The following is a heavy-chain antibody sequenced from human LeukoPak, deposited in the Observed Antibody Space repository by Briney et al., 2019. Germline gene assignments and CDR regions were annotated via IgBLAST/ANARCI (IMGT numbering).Heavy chain of an antibody. CDR3: ARPKRTSGHNFAH. CDR2: ISYDGSNK. V-gene: IGHV3-30*04. CDR1: GFTFSSYA. J-gene: IGHJ5*02. D-gene: IGHD1-14*01. Sequence: PGRSLRLSCAASGFTFSSYAMHWVRQAPGKGLEWVAVISYDGSNKYYADSVKGRFTISRDNSKNTLYLQMNSLRAEDTAVYYCARPKRTSGHNFAHWGQGPLVTVSS.